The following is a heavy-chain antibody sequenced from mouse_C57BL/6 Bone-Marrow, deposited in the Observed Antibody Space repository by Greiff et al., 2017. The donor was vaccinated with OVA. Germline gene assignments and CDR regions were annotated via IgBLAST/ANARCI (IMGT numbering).Heavy chain of an antibody. D-gene: IGHD1-1*01. CDR3: ARSQLLRSQKGYFDV. CDR2: INPSSGYT. Sequence: QVQLKQSGAELAKPGASVKLSCKASGYTFTSYWMHWVKQRPGQGLEWIGYINPSSGYTKYNQKFKDKATLTADKSSSTAYMQLSSLTYEDSAVYYCARSQLLRSQKGYFDVWGTGTTVTVSS. V-gene: IGHV1-7*01. J-gene: IGHJ1*03. CDR1: GYTFTSYW.